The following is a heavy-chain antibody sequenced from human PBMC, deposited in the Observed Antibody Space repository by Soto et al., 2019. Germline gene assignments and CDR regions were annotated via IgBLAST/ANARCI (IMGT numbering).Heavy chain of an antibody. CDR2: INHSGST. V-gene: IGHV4-34*01. CDR3: ARGRDVRGVIFYYYGMDA. D-gene: IGHD3-10*02. Sequence: SETLSLTCAVHGGSFSGYYCSWIRQPPGKRMEGIGEINHSGSTNYNPSLKSRVTISVDTSKNQFSLKLSSVTAADTAVYYCARGRDVRGVIFYYYGMDAWGQGTTVTLSS. J-gene: IGHJ6*02. CDR1: GGSFSGYY.